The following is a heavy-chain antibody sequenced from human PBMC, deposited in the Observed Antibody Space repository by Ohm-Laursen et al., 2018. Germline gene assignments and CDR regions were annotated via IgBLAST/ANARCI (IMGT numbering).Heavy chain of an antibody. CDR3: AKQGGYIHD. J-gene: IGHJ4*02. CDR2: ISGNGVNT. D-gene: IGHD3-16*01. CDR1: GFTVSNNY. Sequence: SLRLSCAASGFTVSNNYMSWVRQAPGKGLEWVSVISGNGVNTYYSDSVKGRFTISRDNSKNTLYLQMNSLRAEDTAVYYCAKQGGYIHDWGQGTLVTVSS. V-gene: IGHV3-23*01.